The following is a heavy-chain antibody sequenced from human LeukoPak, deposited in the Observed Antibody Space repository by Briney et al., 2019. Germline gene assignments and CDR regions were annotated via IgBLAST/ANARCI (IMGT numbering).Heavy chain of an antibody. CDR3: ARGRLYYDSSGYYSGFDY. Sequence: SETLSLTCAVYGGSFSGYYWSWIRQPPGNGLEWIGEINHIGSTNYNPSLKSRVTISVDTSKNQFSLKLSSVTAADTAMYYCARGRLYYDSSGYYSGFDYWGQGTLVTVSS. V-gene: IGHV4-34*01. D-gene: IGHD3-22*01. J-gene: IGHJ4*02. CDR2: INHIGST. CDR1: GGSFSGYY.